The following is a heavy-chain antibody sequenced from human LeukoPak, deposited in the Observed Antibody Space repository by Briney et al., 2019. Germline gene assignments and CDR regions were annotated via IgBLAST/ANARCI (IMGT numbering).Heavy chain of an antibody. D-gene: IGHD2/OR15-2a*01. J-gene: IGHJ3*02. CDR2: INHSGST. CDR1: GGSFSGYY. V-gene: IGHV4-34*01. CDR3: AYFQNDAFDI. Sequence: SETLSLTCAVYGGSFSGYYWSWIRQPPGKGLEWIGEINHSGSTNYNPSLKSRVTISVDTSKNQFSLKLSSVTAADTAVYYYAYFQNDAFDIWGQGTMVTVSS.